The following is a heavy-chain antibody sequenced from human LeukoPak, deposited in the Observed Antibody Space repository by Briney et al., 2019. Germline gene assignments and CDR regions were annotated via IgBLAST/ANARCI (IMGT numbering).Heavy chain of an antibody. CDR2: IYYSGST. V-gene: IGHV4-39*01. CDR1: GGSISSSSYY. D-gene: IGHD3-22*01. Sequence: SETLSLTCTVSGGSISSSSYYWGWIRQPPGKGLEWIGSIYYSGSTYYNPSLKSRVTISVDTSKNQFSLKLSSVTAADTAVYYCASAFPCDYYDSSGFLSWGQGTLVTVSS. CDR3: ASAFPCDYYDSSGFLS. J-gene: IGHJ4*02.